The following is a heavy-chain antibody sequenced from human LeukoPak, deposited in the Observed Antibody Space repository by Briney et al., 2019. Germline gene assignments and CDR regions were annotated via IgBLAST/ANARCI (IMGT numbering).Heavy chain of an antibody. CDR3: ARARQWLDNFDY. Sequence: SETLSLTCTVSGGSISSYYWSWIRQPPGKGLEWIGYIYYSGSTNYNPSLKSRVTISVDTSKNQFSLKPSSVTAADTAVYHCARARQWLDNFDYWGQGTLVTVSS. D-gene: IGHD6-19*01. V-gene: IGHV4-59*01. CDR2: IYYSGST. CDR1: GGSISSYY. J-gene: IGHJ4*02.